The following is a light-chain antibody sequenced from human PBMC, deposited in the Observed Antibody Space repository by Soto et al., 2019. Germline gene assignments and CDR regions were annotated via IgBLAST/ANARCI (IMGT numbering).Light chain of an antibody. J-gene: IGLJ2*01. CDR1: SSDIGGYNY. CDR2: EVS. V-gene: IGLV2-8*01. Sequence: QSALTQPPSASGSPGQSVTISCTGSSSDIGGYNYVSWYQQHPGTAPHLIIYEVSKRPSGVSDRFSGSKSGSTASLTVSGLQADDEAHYFCSSYAGSDKFVIFGGGTTLTVL. CDR3: SSYAGSDKFVI.